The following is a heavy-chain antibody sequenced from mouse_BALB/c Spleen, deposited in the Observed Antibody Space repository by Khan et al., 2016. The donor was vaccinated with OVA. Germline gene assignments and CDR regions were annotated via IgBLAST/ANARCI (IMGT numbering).Heavy chain of an antibody. J-gene: IGHJ3*01. CDR3: ARKNYFGYAFAY. Sequence: QVQLKESGAELARPGASVKLSCKASGYSFTDYYINWVKQRTGQGLEWIGEISPGSGDTYYNEKFKGTATLTPDKSSSTAYMQLSSLTSEDSAVYFCARKNYFGYAFAYWGQGTLVTVSA. CDR1: GYSFTDYY. V-gene: IGHV1-77*01. CDR2: ISPGSGDT. D-gene: IGHD1-2*01.